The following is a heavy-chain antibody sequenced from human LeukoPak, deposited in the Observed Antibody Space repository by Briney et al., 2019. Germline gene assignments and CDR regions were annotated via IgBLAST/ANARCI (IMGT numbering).Heavy chain of an antibody. J-gene: IGHJ4*02. CDR3: ARDMRELLPGY. D-gene: IGHD1-26*01. Sequence: ASVKVSCKASGYTFTSYGISWVRQAPGQGLEWMGWISAYNGNTNYAQKLQGRVTITRDTSASTAYMELSSLRSEDTAVYYCARDMRELLPGYWGQGTLVTVSS. CDR1: GYTFTSYG. CDR2: ISAYNGNT. V-gene: IGHV1-18*01.